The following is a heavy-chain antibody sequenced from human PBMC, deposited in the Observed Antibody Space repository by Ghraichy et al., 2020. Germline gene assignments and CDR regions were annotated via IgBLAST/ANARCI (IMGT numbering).Heavy chain of an antibody. Sequence: ASVKVSCKASGYTFTGYYMHWVRQAPGQGLEWMGWINPNSGGTNYAQKFQGRVTMTRDTSISTAYMELSRLRSDDTAVYYCARGGRLAASWLDSHNWFDPWGQGTLVTVSS. D-gene: IGHD2-15*01. CDR2: INPNSGGT. CDR3: ARGGRLAASWLDSHNWFDP. V-gene: IGHV1-2*02. J-gene: IGHJ5*02. CDR1: GYTFTGYY.